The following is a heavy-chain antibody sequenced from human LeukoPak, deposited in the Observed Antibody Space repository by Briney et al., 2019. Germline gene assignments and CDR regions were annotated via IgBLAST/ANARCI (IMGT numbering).Heavy chain of an antibody. CDR2: ISGSGGST. CDR3: AKDRMAAATMGALNY. Sequence: PGGSLRLSCAASGFTFSSYAMSWVRRTPGKGLEWVSAISGSGGSTYYADSVKGRFTISRDNPKNTLYLQMNSLRAADTAVFYCAKDRMAAATMGALNYWGQGTLVTVSS. J-gene: IGHJ4*02. V-gene: IGHV3-23*01. D-gene: IGHD6-13*01. CDR1: GFTFSSYA.